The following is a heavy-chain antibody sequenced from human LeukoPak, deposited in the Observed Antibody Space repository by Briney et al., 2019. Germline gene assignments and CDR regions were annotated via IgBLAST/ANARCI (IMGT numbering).Heavy chain of an antibody. J-gene: IGHJ5*02. V-gene: IGHV4-39*01. CDR1: GGSISSSSYY. CDR3: ASIVVVDGSGDWFDP. D-gene: IGHD2-15*01. CDR2: IYYSGST. Sequence: PSETLSLTCTASGGSISSSSYYWGWIRQPPGKGLEWIGSIYYSGSTYYNPPLKSRVTISVDTSKNQFSLKLSSVTAADTAVYYCASIVVVDGSGDWFDPWGQGTLVTVSS.